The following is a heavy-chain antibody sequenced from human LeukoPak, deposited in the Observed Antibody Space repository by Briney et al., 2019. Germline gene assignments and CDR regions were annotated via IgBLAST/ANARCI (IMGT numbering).Heavy chain of an antibody. J-gene: IGHJ4*02. Sequence: GASLQISCKGSGYGFTSYWIGWVRQMPGKGVEWRGIIYPGDSDTRYSPSFQGQVTISADKSISTAYLQWSSLKASDTAMYYCARQWGGAAADSPFDYGGQGTLVTVS. CDR2: IYPGDSDT. CDR1: GYGFTSYW. CDR3: ARQWGGAAADSPFDY. D-gene: IGHD6-13*01. V-gene: IGHV5-51*01.